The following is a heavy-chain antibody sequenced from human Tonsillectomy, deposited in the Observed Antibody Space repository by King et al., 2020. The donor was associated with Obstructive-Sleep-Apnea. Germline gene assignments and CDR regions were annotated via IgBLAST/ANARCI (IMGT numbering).Heavy chain of an antibody. J-gene: IGHJ5*02. CDR2: INAGNGNT. V-gene: IGHV1-3*01. CDR3: ARGRSTVTARFDP. Sequence: LVQSGAEVKKPGASVKVSCKTSGYTFTTYAVHWVRQAPGQRLVWMGLINAGNGNTRYSQNFKGRVTITSDTSASTAYMELSSLRSEDTAVYYCARGRSTVTARFDPWGQGTLVTVSS. CDR1: GYTFTTYA. D-gene: IGHD4-17*01.